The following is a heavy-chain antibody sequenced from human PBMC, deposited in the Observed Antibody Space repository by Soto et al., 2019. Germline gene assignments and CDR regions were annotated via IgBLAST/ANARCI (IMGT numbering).Heavy chain of an antibody. V-gene: IGHV1-2*02. J-gene: IGHJ5*02. D-gene: IGHD3-22*01. CDR2: IIPKSGDT. CDR1: GYRFIEYY. Sequence: SVQVSCTASGYRFIEYYIHWLRQAPGQGHAWMGWIIPKSGDTKYSEKFQGRVAMTRDTSINTAYMEMTSLRSDDTAVYYCARGGYESSCFFSACWYGTWGQGTLVTVPS. CDR3: ARGGYESSCFFSACWYGT.